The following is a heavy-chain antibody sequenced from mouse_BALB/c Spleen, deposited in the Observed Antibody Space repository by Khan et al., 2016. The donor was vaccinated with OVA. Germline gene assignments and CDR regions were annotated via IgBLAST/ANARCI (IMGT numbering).Heavy chain of an antibody. D-gene: IGHD1-1*02. CDR3: VRDGNFEY. V-gene: IGHV10S3*01. J-gene: IGHJ2*01. CDR1: GFTFNTNA. Sequence: EVQLVESGGGLVQPKGSLKLSCAASGFTFNTNAMNWVRQAPGKGLEWVARIRSKSNNYATYYADSVKDRFTISRDDSQSMLYLQMNNLKTEDTAMYYCVRDGNFEYWGQGTTLTVSS. CDR2: IRSKSNNYAT.